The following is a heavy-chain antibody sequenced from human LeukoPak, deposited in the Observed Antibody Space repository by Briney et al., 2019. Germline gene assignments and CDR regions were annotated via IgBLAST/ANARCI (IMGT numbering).Heavy chain of an antibody. J-gene: IGHJ5*02. D-gene: IGHD3-16*02. CDR1: GFTFSSYS. Sequence: PGGSLRLSCAASGFTFSSYSMNWVRQAPGKGLEWVSSISSSSSSYIYYADSVKGRFTISRDNAKNSLYLQMNSLRAEDTAVYYCARGTTYYDYVWGSYRSNWFDPWGQGTLVTVSS. V-gene: IGHV3-21*01. CDR3: ARGTTYYDYVWGSYRSNWFDP. CDR2: ISSSSSSYI.